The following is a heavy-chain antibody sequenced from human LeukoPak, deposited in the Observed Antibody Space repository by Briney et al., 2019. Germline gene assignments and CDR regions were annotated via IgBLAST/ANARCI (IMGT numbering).Heavy chain of an antibody. CDR3: AKDGKYSGYMDV. CDR1: GFTFGIYN. CDR2: ISGSSSSI. V-gene: IGHV3-48*01. Sequence: PGGSLRLSCAASGFTFGIYNMNWVRQAPGKGLEWISYISGSSSSIYYADSVKGRFTISRDNSKNTLYLQMNSLRAEDTAVYYCAKDGKYSGYMDVWGKGTTVTVSS. D-gene: IGHD2/OR15-2a*01. J-gene: IGHJ6*03.